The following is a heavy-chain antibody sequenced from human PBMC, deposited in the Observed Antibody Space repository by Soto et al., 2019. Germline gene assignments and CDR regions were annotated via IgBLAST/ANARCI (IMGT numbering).Heavy chain of an antibody. J-gene: IGHJ4*02. CDR1: GTSIRGTSSF. V-gene: IGHV4-39*01. D-gene: IGHD4-4*01. Sequence: SETLFLTFTASGTSIRGTSSFLAWIRQPPGKNLEWIDNVYYTGSTYYNSSLKSRVSISIDTSKNQFSLSLNSVTAAYTSLYYCTRRVRSTGLLDYWGQGALVTVYS. CDR3: TRRVRSTGLLDY. CDR2: VYYTGST.